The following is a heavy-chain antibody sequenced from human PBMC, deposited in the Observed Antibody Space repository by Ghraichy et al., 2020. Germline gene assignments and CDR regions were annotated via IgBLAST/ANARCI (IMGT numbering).Heavy chain of an antibody. Sequence: ASVKVSCKPSGYPFTNYGITWVRQAPGQGLEWMGWIGTYKGDTNYTQSLQGRVTMTADTSTGTAYMELRSLRSDDTAVYFCARRSGSVYGDYADYWGQGTLVTVSS. D-gene: IGHD4-17*01. CDR1: GYPFTNYG. V-gene: IGHV1-18*01. CDR2: IGTYKGDT. CDR3: ARRSGSVYGDYADY. J-gene: IGHJ4*02.